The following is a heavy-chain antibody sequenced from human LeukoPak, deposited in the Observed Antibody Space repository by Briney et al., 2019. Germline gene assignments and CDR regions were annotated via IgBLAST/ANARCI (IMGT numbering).Heavy chain of an antibody. D-gene: IGHD3-10*01. CDR3: ARDRGFGVDY. CDR2: ISSSSSYI. Sequence: GGSLRLSCAASGFTFSSYSMNWVRQASGKGLEWVSSISSSSSYIYYADSVKGRFTISRDNAKNSLYLQMNSLRAEDTAVYYCARDRGFGVDYWGQGTLVTVSS. CDR1: GFTFSSYS. V-gene: IGHV3-21*01. J-gene: IGHJ4*02.